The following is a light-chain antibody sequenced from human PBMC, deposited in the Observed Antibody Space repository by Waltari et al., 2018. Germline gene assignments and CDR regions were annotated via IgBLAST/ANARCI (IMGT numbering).Light chain of an antibody. V-gene: IGKV3-15*01. Sequence: EIVMTQSPATLSVSTGDRATLYCRASQSLSSNLAWYQQKPGQAPRLLIYGASTRATGIPARFSGSGSGTEFTLTISSMQSEDFAVYYCQQYNNWPPGTFGQGTKVEIK. J-gene: IGKJ1*01. CDR3: QQYNNWPPGT. CDR2: GAS. CDR1: QSLSSN.